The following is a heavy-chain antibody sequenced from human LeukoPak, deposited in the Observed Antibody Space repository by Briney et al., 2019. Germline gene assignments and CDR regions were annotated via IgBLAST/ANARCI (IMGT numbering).Heavy chain of an antibody. CDR2: INPSGGST. J-gene: IGHJ4*02. D-gene: IGHD1-20*01. Sequence: ASVKVSCKASGYTFTSYDINWVRQAPGQGLEWMGIINPSGGSTSYAQKFQGRVTMTRDMSTSTVYMELSSLRSEDTAVYYCARLITGTTSSFDYWGQGTLVTVSS. V-gene: IGHV1-46*01. CDR1: GYTFTSYD. CDR3: ARLITGTTSSFDY.